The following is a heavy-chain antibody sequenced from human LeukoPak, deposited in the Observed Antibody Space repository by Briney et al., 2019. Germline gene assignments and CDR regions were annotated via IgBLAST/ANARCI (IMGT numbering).Heavy chain of an antibody. D-gene: IGHD6-19*01. CDR3: ARYVLSVAGTSL. CDR1: GGSISSSSYY. V-gene: IGHV4-39*01. Sequence: SGTLSLTCTVSGGSISSSSYYWGWIRQPPGQGLEWIGTIYYSGSTYYNPSLKSRVTISVDTSKSQFSLKLSSVTAADTAVYYCARYVLSVAGTSLWGQGTLVTVSS. J-gene: IGHJ4*02. CDR2: IYYSGST.